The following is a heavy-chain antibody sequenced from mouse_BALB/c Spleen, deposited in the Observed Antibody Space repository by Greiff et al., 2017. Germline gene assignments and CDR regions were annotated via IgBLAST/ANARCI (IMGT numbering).Heavy chain of an antibody. CDR2: ISSGGSYT. Sequence: EVKMMESGGGLVKPGGSLKLSCAASGFTFSSYAMSWVRQTPEKRLEWVATISSGGSYTYYPDSVKGRFTISRDNAKNTLYLQMSSLRSEDTAMYYCARHGGAMDYWGQGTSVTVSS. J-gene: IGHJ4*01. CDR3: ARHGGAMDY. CDR1: GFTFSSYA. V-gene: IGHV5-9-3*01.